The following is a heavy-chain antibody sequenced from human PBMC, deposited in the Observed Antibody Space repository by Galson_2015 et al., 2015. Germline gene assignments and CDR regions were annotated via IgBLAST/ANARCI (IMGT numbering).Heavy chain of an antibody. CDR2: IYYSGST. CDR3: ARGPPFTVTTVAFDI. CDR1: GGSISSYY. J-gene: IGHJ3*02. V-gene: IGHV4-59*01. Sequence: LSLTCTVSGGSISSYYWSWIRQPPGKGLEWIGYIYYSGSTNYNPSLKSRVTISVDTSKNQFSLKLSSVTAADTAVYYCARGPPFTVTTVAFDIWGQGTMVTVSS. D-gene: IGHD4-17*01.